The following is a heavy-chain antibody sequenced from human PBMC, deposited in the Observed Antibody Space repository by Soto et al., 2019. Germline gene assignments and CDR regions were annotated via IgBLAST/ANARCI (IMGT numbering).Heavy chain of an antibody. Sequence: GGSLRLSCAVSGFTFSDYAMTWVRQAPGKGLEWVATISFGGGNTYYADSVEGRLTISRDNSKNTLFLQMYSLRVEDTAVYYCAKDRGCSSASCHYFDYWGLGTLVTVSS. J-gene: IGHJ4*02. V-gene: IGHV3-23*01. CDR2: ISFGGGNT. CDR3: AKDRGCSSASCHYFDY. CDR1: GFTFSDYA. D-gene: IGHD2-2*01.